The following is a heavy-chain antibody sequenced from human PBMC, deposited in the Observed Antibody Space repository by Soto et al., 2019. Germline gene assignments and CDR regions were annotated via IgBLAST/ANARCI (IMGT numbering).Heavy chain of an antibody. J-gene: IGHJ3*02. CDR2: IYHSGST. D-gene: IGHD3-22*01. Sequence: SETLSLTCAVSGGSISSSNWWSWVRRPPGKGLEWIGEIYHSGSTNYNPSLKSRVTISVDKSKNQFSLKLSSVTAADTAVYYCARASGDSSVEVTFDIWGQGTMVTVS. CDR3: ARASGDSSVEVTFDI. CDR1: GGSISSSNW. V-gene: IGHV4-4*02.